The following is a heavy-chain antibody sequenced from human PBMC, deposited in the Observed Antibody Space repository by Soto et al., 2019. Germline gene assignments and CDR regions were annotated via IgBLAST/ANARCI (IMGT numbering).Heavy chain of an antibody. V-gene: IGHV3-30-3*01. CDR2: ISYDGSNK. D-gene: IGHD3-9*01. CDR1: GFTFSSYA. CDR3: AGGVLRYFGGALYYYYGMDV. Sequence: VQLVESGGGVVQPGRSLRLSCAASGFTFSSYAMHWVRQAPGKGLEWVAVISYDGSNKYYADSVKGRFTISRDNSKNTLYLQMNSLRAEDTAVYYCAGGVLRYFGGALYYYYGMDVWGQGTTVTVSS. J-gene: IGHJ6*02.